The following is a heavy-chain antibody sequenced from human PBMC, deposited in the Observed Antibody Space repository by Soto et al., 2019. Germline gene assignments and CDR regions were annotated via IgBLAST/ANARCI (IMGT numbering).Heavy chain of an antibody. CDR1: GFTFSSYW. CDR3: ARAPRYYDFWSGYGPNWFDP. D-gene: IGHD3-3*01. V-gene: IGHV3-7*03. Sequence: GGSLRLSCAASGFTFSSYWMSWVRQAAGKGLEWVANIKQDGSEKYYVDSVKGRFTISRDNAKNSLYLQMNSLRAEDTAVYYCARAPRYYDFWSGYGPNWFDPWGQGTLVTVSS. J-gene: IGHJ5*02. CDR2: IKQDGSEK.